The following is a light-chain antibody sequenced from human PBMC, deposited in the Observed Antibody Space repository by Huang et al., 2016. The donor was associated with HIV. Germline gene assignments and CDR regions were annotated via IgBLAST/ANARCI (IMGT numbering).Light chain of an antibody. CDR1: QSVLYSSNNKNY. J-gene: IGKJ5*01. Sequence: DIVMTQSPDSLAVSLGERATINCKSSQSVLYSSNNKNYLAWYQQKPGQPPKLLIYCASTRESGVPDRFSVSGSGTDFTLTISSLQAEDVAVYYCQQYYSTPPLFGQGTRLEIK. CDR3: QQYYSTPPL. V-gene: IGKV4-1*01. CDR2: CAS.